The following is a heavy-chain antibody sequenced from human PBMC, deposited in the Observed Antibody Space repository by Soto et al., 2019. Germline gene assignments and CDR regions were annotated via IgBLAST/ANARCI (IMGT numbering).Heavy chain of an antibody. Sequence: GGSLRLSCISSGFTFSTYTMNWGRQAPGKGLEWVSGIRGFSPYTFYAESVRGRFTISRDNAKNSLFLQMDSLRAENTAVYYCARDRGYDAHDYYYNAMDVWGQGTTVTVSS. J-gene: IGHJ6*02. CDR2: IRGFSPYT. CDR3: ARDRGYDAHDYYYNAMDV. CDR1: GFTFSTYT. V-gene: IGHV3-21*01. D-gene: IGHD3-10*01.